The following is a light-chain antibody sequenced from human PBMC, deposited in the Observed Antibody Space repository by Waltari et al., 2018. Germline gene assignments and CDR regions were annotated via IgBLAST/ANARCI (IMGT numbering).Light chain of an antibody. Sequence: QSALTQPASVSGSPGPSITISCTGTSSAVGSYNLVSWYQQHPGKAPKLTIYEVSKRPSGVSNRFSGSKSGNTASLTISGLQAEDEADYYCCSYAGSSTLVFGGGTKLTVL. CDR3: CSYAGSSTLV. J-gene: IGLJ2*01. V-gene: IGLV2-23*02. CDR1: SSAVGSYNL. CDR2: EVS.